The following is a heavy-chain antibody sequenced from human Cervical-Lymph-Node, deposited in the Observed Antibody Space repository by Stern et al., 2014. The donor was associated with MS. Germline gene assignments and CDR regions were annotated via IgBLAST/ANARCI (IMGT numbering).Heavy chain of an antibody. CDR1: GFTFSRYG. D-gene: IGHD2-2*01. V-gene: IGHV3-30*18. CDR3: AKDGPRYCSSTKCYAPWGS. J-gene: IGHJ5*02. Sequence: VQLVESGGGVVQPGRSLRLACEASGFTFSRYGMHWVRQAPGKGLEWVAVISFDGSNKHSVDSVKGRFTISRDNSKNTVYLQMSSLRVEDTAVYYCAKDGPRYCSSTKCYAPWGSWGQGTLVTVSS. CDR2: ISFDGSNK.